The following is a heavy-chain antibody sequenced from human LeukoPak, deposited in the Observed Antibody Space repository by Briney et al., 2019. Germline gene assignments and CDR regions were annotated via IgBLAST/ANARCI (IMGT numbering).Heavy chain of an antibody. CDR1: GFSFKDTG. J-gene: IGHJ1*01. CDR3: ARDLMIR. D-gene: IGHD3-16*01. CDR2: IWYDGSIK. Sequence: GGSLGLSRAASGFSFKDTGMHWVRQAPGKGPEWLTIIWYDGSIKYYAVSVKGRFTVSRDNAKNSLYLQMNSLRAEDTAVYYCARDLMIRWGQGTLVTVSS. V-gene: IGHV3-33*01.